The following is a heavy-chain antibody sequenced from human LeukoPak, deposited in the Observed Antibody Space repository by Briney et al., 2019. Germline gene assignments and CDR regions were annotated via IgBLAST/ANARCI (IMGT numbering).Heavy chain of an antibody. CDR1: GGSFSGYY. CDR3: ARAGAAAALGRFDN. D-gene: IGHD6-13*01. Sequence: SETLSLTCAVYGGSFSGYYWSWIRQPPGKGLEWIGEINHSGSTNYNPSLKSRVTISVDTSKNQFSLKLSSVTAADTAVYYCARAGAAAALGRFDNWGQGILVTVSS. J-gene: IGHJ4*02. V-gene: IGHV4-34*01. CDR2: INHSGST.